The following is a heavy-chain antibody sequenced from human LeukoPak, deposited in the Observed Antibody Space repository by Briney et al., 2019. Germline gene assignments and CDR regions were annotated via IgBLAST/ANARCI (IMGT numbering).Heavy chain of an antibody. CDR3: ARSGGPGIAVAGTVGLDY. CDR1: GGSISSYY. V-gene: IGHV4-59*12. CDR2: IYYSGTT. J-gene: IGHJ4*02. D-gene: IGHD6-19*01. Sequence: SETLSLTCTVSGGSISSYYWSWIRQPPGKGLEWIGSIYYSGTTHYNPSLKSRVSISVDTSKNQFSLKLSSVTAADTAVYYCARSGGPGIAVAGTVGLDYWGQGTLVTVSS.